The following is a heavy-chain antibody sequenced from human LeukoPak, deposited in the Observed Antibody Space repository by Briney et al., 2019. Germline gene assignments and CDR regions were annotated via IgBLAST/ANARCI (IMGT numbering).Heavy chain of an antibody. CDR3: ARGPYSRDNFDY. Sequence: GGSLRLSCAASGFILSDYRMSWVRQAPGKGLEWVADIKQDGSEEYYVDSVKGRFTISRDNAKNSLFLQMNSLRAEDTAVYYCARGPYSRDNFDYWGQGTLVTVSS. V-gene: IGHV3-7*03. J-gene: IGHJ4*02. CDR2: IKQDGSEE. D-gene: IGHD6-13*01. CDR1: GFILSDYR.